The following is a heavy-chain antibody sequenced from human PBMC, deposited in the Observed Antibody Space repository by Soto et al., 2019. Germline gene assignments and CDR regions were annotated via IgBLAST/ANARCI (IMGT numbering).Heavy chain of an antibody. CDR1: VFTFSNYP. CDR2: IGGSGTNR. V-gene: IGHV3-23*01. D-gene: IGHD2-8*01. CDR3: AKRGLRCTKAVCYFVDC. J-gene: IGHJ4*03. Sequence: RSLRLSCAASVFTFSNYPMNWVRQAPGNGLEWVSTIGGSGTNRYYADCVKGRFTISRDTSDNTLYLQMNSLRAEDTAVYYCAKRGLRCTKAVCYFVDCWGQRTMFTGS.